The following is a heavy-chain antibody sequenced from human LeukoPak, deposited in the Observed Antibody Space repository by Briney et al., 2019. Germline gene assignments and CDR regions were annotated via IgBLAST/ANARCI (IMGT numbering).Heavy chain of an antibody. CDR2: IYYSGST. J-gene: IGHJ4*02. CDR1: GGSISSYY. D-gene: IGHD6-19*01. V-gene: IGHV4-59*08. CDR3: ARRESSGFFDY. Sequence: PSETLSLTCTVSGGSISSYYWSWIRQPPGKGLEWIGYIYYSGSTSYNPSLNSRVTISLDTSKNQFSLNLSSMTAADTAVYYCARRESSGFFDYWGQGTLVTVSS.